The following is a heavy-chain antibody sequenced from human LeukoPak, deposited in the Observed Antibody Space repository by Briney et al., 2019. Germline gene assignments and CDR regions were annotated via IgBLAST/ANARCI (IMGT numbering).Heavy chain of an antibody. D-gene: IGHD2-2*01. CDR3: ARPHCSSTGCYGYGMDV. Sequence: PGGSLRLSCAASGFTFSSYEMNWVRQAPGKGLEWVSYISSSGSTIYYADSVKGRFTISRDSAKNSLYLQINSLRAEDTAVYYCARPHCSSTGCYGYGMDVWGQGTTVTVS. CDR1: GFTFSSYE. J-gene: IGHJ6*02. V-gene: IGHV3-48*03. CDR2: ISSSGSTI.